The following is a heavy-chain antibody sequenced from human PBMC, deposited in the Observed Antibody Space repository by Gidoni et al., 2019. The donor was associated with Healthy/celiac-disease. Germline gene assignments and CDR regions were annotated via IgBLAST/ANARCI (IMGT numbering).Heavy chain of an antibody. CDR1: GYTFTSYG. D-gene: IGHD3-10*01. CDR2: ISAYNGNT. J-gene: IGHJ6*02. Sequence: QVQLVQSGAEVKQPGASVKVSCKASGYTFTSYGLSWVRQAPGQGLEWMGWISAYNGNTNEAQKLQGRVTMTTDTATSTAYMELRSLRSDDTAVYYCARDSRYYYGSGSKGYGMDVWGQGTTVTVSS. V-gene: IGHV1-18*01. CDR3: ARDSRYYYGSGSKGYGMDV.